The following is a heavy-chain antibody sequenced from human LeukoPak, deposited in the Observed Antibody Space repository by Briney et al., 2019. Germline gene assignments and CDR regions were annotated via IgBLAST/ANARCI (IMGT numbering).Heavy chain of an antibody. CDR3: ARDQQAVAGTEDY. V-gene: IGHV3-21*01. CDR1: GFTFSSYS. J-gene: IGHJ4*02. Sequence: AGGSLRLSCAASGFTFSSYSMNWVRQAPGKGLEWVSSISSSSSYIYYADSVKGRFTISRDNAKNSLYLQMNSPRAEDTAVYYCARDQQAVAGTEDYWGQGTLVTVSS. D-gene: IGHD6-19*01. CDR2: ISSSSSYI.